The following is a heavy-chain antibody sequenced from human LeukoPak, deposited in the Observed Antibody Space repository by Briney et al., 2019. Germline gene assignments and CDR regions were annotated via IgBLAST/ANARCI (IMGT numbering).Heavy chain of an antibody. CDR3: ARKLRLGGNWFDP. CDR1: GGTFTSFA. V-gene: IGHV1-69*13. CDR2: IIPISGTT. Sequence: ASVKVSCKTSGGTFTSFAITWVRQAPGQGLEWMGKIIPISGTTNYAQKFQGRVTFTADESTSTAYMELSSLRSEDTALYYCARKLRLGGNWFDPWGQGTLVTVSS. D-gene: IGHD1-26*01. J-gene: IGHJ5*02.